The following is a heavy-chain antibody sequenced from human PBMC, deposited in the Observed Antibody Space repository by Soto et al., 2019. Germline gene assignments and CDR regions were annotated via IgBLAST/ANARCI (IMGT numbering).Heavy chain of an antibody. Sequence: SETLSLTCAVYGGSFSGPNWSWIRQPPGKGLEWIGEINHSGSTNYNPSLKSRVTISIDKSKNQYSLKLSSVTAADTAVYYGTGGGGFVSDPWGREILVTVSS. V-gene: IGHV4-34*01. CDR1: GGSFSGPN. CDR2: INHSGST. J-gene: IGHJ5*02. D-gene: IGHD3-10*01. CDR3: TGGGGFVSDP.